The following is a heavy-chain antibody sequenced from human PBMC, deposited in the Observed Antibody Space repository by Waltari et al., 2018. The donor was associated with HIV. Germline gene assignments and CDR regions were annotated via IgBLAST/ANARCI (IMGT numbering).Heavy chain of an antibody. Sequence: EVQLVESGGGLVQPGGSVRLSCATSVFKFEDYDRHWVRKAPGKGLEGVSGISWKSDTIGYADSVKGRFTISRDNAKNSLSLQMNSLRDEDTALYYCAKVGMTAVTSYAIDIWGQGTMVTVSS. D-gene: IGHD4-17*01. CDR3: AKVGMTAVTSYAIDI. CDR1: VFKFEDYD. J-gene: IGHJ3*02. V-gene: IGHV3-9*01. CDR2: ISWKSDTI.